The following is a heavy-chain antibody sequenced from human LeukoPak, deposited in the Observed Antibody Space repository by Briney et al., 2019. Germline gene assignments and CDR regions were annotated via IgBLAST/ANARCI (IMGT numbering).Heavy chain of an antibody. J-gene: IGHJ5*02. D-gene: IGHD6-13*01. Sequence: SETLSLTCTVSGGSISSYYWSWIRQPAGKGLEWIGRIHTSRSTNYNPSLKSRVTMSGDTSKNQFSLKLSSVTAADTAVYYCARDVSSSSWRNWFDPWGQGTLVTVSS. CDR1: GGSISSYY. V-gene: IGHV4-4*07. CDR3: ARDVSSSSWRNWFDP. CDR2: IHTSRST.